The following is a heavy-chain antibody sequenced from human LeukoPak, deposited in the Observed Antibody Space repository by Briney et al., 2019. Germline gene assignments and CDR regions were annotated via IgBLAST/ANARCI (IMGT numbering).Heavy chain of an antibody. CDR3: ARVQGYCSGGSCYGNDY. CDR2: INHSGST. Sequence: PSETLSLTRAVYGGSFSGYYWSWIRQPPGKGLEWIGEINHSGSTNYNPSLKSRVTISVDTSKNQFSLKLSSVTAADTAVYYCARVQGYCSGGSCYGNDYWGQGTLVTVSS. V-gene: IGHV4-34*01. CDR1: GGSFSGYY. J-gene: IGHJ4*02. D-gene: IGHD2-15*01.